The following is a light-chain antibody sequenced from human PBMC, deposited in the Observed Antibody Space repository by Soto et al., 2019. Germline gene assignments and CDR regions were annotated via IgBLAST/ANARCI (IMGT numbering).Light chain of an antibody. CDR3: QQRSNWPRFT. Sequence: EIVLTQSPATLSLSPGERATLSCRASQSVSNYLAWYQQKPGEAPRLLIYDASNRATGIPARFSGSGSGTDFTLTISSLEPEDFAVYYCQQRSNWPRFTFGQGTKVEIK. CDR1: QSVSNY. V-gene: IGKV3-11*01. CDR2: DAS. J-gene: IGKJ2*01.